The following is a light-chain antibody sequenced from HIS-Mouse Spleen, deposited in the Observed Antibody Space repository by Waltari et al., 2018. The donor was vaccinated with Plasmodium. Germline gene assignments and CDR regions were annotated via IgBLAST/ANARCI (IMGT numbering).Light chain of an antibody. CDR1: QSGDQY. Sequence: SYELTQPPSVSVSPGQTASITCSGAQSGDQYACWYQPKPGQSPVLVIYQDSKRPSGIPERFSGSNSGNTATLTISGTQAMDEADYYCQAWDSSIHVVFGGGTKLTVL. J-gene: IGLJ2*01. V-gene: IGLV3-1*01. CDR2: QDS. CDR3: QAWDSSIHVV.